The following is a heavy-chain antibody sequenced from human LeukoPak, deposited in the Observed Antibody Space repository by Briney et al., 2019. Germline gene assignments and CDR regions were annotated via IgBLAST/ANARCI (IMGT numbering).Heavy chain of an antibody. CDR2: INHSGST. J-gene: IGHJ5*02. D-gene: IGHD6-13*01. Sequence: SETLSLTCAVYGGSFSGYYWSWIRQPPGKGLEWIGEINHSGSTNYNPSLKSRVTISVDTSKNQFSLKLSSVTAADTAVYYCARAVFGIAAAGTLGNWFDPWGQGTLVTVSS. CDR1: GGSFSGYY. V-gene: IGHV4-34*01. CDR3: ARAVFGIAAAGTLGNWFDP.